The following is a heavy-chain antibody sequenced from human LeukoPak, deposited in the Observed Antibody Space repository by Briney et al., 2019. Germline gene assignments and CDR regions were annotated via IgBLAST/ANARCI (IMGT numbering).Heavy chain of an antibody. D-gene: IGHD3-3*01. J-gene: IGHJ4*02. CDR1: GFTFSSYA. Sequence: GGSLRLSCAASGFTFSSYAMSWVRQAPGKGLEWVSAISGSGGSTYYADSVKGRFTISRDNSKNTLYLQMNSLRAEDTAVYYCASSRYYDFWSGTPYYFDYWGQGTLVTVSS. CDR2: ISGSGGST. CDR3: ASSRYYDFWSGTPYYFDY. V-gene: IGHV3-23*01.